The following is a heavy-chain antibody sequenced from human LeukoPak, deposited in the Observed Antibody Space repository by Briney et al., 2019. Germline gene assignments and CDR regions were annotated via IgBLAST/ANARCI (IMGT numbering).Heavy chain of an antibody. CDR1: GFTFSSYG. CDR2: IWYDGSNK. CDR3: ARDLLHNYYYGMDV. D-gene: IGHD3-10*01. J-gene: IGHJ6*02. V-gene: IGHV3-33*01. Sequence: GRSLRLSCAASGFTFSSYGMHWVRQAPGKGLEWVAVIWYDGSNKYYADSVKGRFTISRDNSKNTLYLQMNSLRAEDTAVYYCARDLLHNYYYGMDVWGQGTTVTVSS.